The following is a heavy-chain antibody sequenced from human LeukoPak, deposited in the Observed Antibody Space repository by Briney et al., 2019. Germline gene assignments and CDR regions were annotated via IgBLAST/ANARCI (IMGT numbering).Heavy chain of an antibody. D-gene: IGHD5-12*01. CDR3: ARGGERGYSGYVDF. J-gene: IGHJ4*02. Sequence: SQTLSLTCTVSGGSINSGGYYWSWIRQPPGKGLEWIGYIYHSGSTYYNPSLKSRVTISVDRSKNQFSLKLSSVTAADTAVYYCARGGERGYSGYVDFWGQGTLVTVSS. CDR1: GGSINSGGYY. CDR2: IYHSGST. V-gene: IGHV4-30-2*01.